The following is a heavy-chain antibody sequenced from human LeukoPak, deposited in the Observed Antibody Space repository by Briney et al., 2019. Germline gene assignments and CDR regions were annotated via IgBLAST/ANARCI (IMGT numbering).Heavy chain of an antibody. J-gene: IGHJ4*02. Sequence: SQTLSLTCTVSGGSISSGDYYWSWIRQPPGKGLEWIGYIYYSGSTYYNPSLKSRVTISVDTSKNQFSLKLSSVTAADTTVYYCARDLLNEGNHLDYWGQGTLVTVSS. CDR3: ARDLLNEGNHLDY. V-gene: IGHV4-30-4*01. CDR1: GGSISSGDYY. CDR2: IYYSGST. D-gene: IGHD4-23*01.